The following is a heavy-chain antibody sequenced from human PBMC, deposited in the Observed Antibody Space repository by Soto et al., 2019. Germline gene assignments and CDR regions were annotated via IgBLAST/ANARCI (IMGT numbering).Heavy chain of an antibody. D-gene: IGHD3-10*01. CDR1: GFTFSNAW. Sequence: GGSLRLSCAASGFTFSNAWMNWVRQAPGKGLEWVGRIKSKTDGGTTDYAAPVKGRFTISRDDSKNTLYLQMNSLKTEDTAVYYCTTDPLRVGYYGSGSGDFDYWGQGTLVTVSS. J-gene: IGHJ4*02. V-gene: IGHV3-15*07. CDR2: IKSKTDGGTT. CDR3: TTDPLRVGYYGSGSGDFDY.